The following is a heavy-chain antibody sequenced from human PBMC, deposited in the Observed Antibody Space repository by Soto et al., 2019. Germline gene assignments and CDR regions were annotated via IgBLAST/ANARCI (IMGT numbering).Heavy chain of an antibody. Sequence: GGSLRLSCAASEGTCVDYAGHWVLQEPGKGLEWVAVMAYDGSNKYYADSVKGRFTISRDNSKNTLYLQMNSLRAEDSAVYYCARDFWSGYSIDYWGQGTLVTVSS. V-gene: IGHV3-30-3*01. CDR2: MAYDGSNK. CDR3: ARDFWSGYSIDY. CDR1: EGTCVDYA. D-gene: IGHD3-3*01. J-gene: IGHJ4*02.